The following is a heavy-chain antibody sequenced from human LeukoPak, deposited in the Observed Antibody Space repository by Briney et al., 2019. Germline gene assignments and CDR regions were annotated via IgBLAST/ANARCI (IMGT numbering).Heavy chain of an antibody. J-gene: IGHJ5*02. D-gene: IGHD3-10*01. V-gene: IGHV3-7*03. CDR2: MKQDGSET. CDR1: GFTFSTYW. CDR3: AKGGFTTSNWFDP. Sequence: GGSLRLCCAASGFTFSTYWLSWVRQAPGKGLEWVASMKQDGSETQYVDSVKGRFTISRDNSKNTLYLQMNSLRAEDTAVYYCAKGGFTTSNWFDPWGQGTLVTVSS.